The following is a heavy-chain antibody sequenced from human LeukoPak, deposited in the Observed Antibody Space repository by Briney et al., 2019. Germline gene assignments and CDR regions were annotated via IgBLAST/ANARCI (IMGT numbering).Heavy chain of an antibody. Sequence: GGSLRLSCEVSGFILSKNPMPWVRQAPGKGLEWVSIMTTVRHTHYADSGKGPFTISRDNSKNSLYLRMNSLRAEDTAVYYCAKERATTTAFDYWGQGTLATVSS. CDR2: MTTVRHT. V-gene: IGHV3-23*01. D-gene: IGHD1-26*01. CDR1: GFILSKNP. J-gene: IGHJ4*02. CDR3: AKERATTTAFDY.